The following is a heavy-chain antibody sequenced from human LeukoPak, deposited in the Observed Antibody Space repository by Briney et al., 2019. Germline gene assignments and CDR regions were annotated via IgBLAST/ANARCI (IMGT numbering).Heavy chain of an antibody. CDR1: GYTFTSYG. J-gene: IGHJ5*02. Sequence: ASVKVSCKASGYTFTSYGISWVRQAPGQGLEWMGWISAYNGNTNYAQKLQGRVTMTTDTSTSTAYMELKSLRSDDTAVYYCARAPMIVDWFDPWGQGTLVTVSS. V-gene: IGHV1-18*01. CDR3: ARAPMIVDWFDP. D-gene: IGHD3-22*01. CDR2: ISAYNGNT.